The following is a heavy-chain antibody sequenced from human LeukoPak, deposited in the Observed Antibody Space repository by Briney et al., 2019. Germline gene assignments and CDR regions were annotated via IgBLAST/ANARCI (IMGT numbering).Heavy chain of an antibody. V-gene: IGHV3-23*01. Sequence: GGALRLSCAASGFSFSSYVMSWVRQAPGKGLEWVSAISGSGGSTYFADSVKGRFTISRDNSKNALYLQMNSLSAEDTAIYYCARGLGSSTSRHTFDIWGQGTMVTVSS. D-gene: IGHD2-2*01. J-gene: IGHJ3*02. CDR2: ISGSGGST. CDR1: GFSFSSYV. CDR3: ARGLGSSTSRHTFDI.